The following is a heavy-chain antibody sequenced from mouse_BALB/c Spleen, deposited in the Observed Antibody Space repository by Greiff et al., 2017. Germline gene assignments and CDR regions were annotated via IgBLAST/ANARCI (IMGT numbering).Heavy chain of an antibody. D-gene: IGHD2-1*01. CDR1: GFNIKDYY. V-gene: IGHV14-1*02. CDR2: IDPENGNT. CDR3: ARNYGNPYAMDY. J-gene: IGHJ4*01. Sequence: VQLKESGAELVRPGALVKLSCKASGFNIKDYYMHWVKQRPEQGLEWIGWIDPENGNTIYDPKFQGKASITADTSSNTAYLQLSSLTSEDTAVYYCARNYGNPYAMDYWGQGTSVTVSS.